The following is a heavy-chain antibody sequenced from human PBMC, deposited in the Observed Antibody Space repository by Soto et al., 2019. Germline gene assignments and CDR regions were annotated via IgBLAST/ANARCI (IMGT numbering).Heavy chain of an antibody. CDR2: IYSSGSA. D-gene: IGHD1-26*01. CDR3: ATIVGANDY. CDR1: RASIYTYS. J-gene: IGHJ4*02. Sequence: SETLSLTCTVSRASIYTYSWTWIRQPAGKGLQWIGHIYSSGSANYSPSLKSRVSMSVDSSKNQISLKLSSVTAADTAVYYCATIVGANDYWGQGTLVTAPQ. V-gene: IGHV4-4*07.